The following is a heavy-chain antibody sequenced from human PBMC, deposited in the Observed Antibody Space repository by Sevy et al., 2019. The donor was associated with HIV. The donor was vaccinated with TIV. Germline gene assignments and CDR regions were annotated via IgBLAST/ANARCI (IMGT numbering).Heavy chain of an antibody. CDR1: GYTFTGHY. D-gene: IGHD7-27*01. CDR3: VRIRFQTGAFDS. V-gene: IGHV1-2*02. CDR2: IDPISGGT. Sequence: ASVKVSCKASGYTFTGHYLHWVRQAPGQGLEWMGWIDPISGGTKHAQNFKGRVTMARDTSISTAYMELSSLRFGDTAMYYCVRIRFQTGAFDSWGQGTLVTVSS. J-gene: IGHJ4*02.